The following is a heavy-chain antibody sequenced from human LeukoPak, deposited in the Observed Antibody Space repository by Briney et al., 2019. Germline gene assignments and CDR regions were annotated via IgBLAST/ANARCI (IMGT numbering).Heavy chain of an antibody. J-gene: IGHJ5*02. V-gene: IGHV1-18*01. D-gene: IGHD3-10*01. CDR3: ARSVLLWFGELTARFEP. Sequence: GASVKVSCKACGYTFTSYDINWVRQATGQWLEWMGWISAYNGNTNYAQKLQGRVTMTTDTSTSTAYMELRSLRSDDTAVYYCARSVLLWFGELTARFEPWGQGTLVTVSS. CDR1: GYTFTSYD. CDR2: ISAYNGNT.